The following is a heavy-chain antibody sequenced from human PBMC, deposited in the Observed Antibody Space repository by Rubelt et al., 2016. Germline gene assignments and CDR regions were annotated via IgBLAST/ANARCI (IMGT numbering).Heavy chain of an antibody. V-gene: IGHV3-13*04. J-gene: IGHJ4*02. D-gene: IGHD3-10*01. Sequence: EVQLVESGGGLVQPGGSLRLSCAASRFTFSSYDMNWVRQATGKGLEWVSGIGAAGETYYSGSVKGRFTLSRENAKNSFSLQMNSLMAGDTAVYYCARARSMVRGVIDYWGQGTLVTVSS. CDR1: RFTFSSYD. CDR3: ARARSMVRGVIDY. CDR2: IGAAGET.